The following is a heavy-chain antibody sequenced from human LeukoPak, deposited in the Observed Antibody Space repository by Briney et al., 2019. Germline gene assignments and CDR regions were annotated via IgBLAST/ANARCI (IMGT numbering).Heavy chain of an antibody. J-gene: IGHJ5*02. CDR3: AKDDNYIRFLS. CDR2: ISGSGGNT. CDR1: GLTFSSYG. Sequence: GGSLRLSCAASGLTFSSYGMSWVRQAPGKGLEWVSAISGSGGNTYYADSVKGRFTISRDNSKNTLYLQMNSLRAEDTAVYYCAKDDNYIRFLSWGQGTLVTVSS. V-gene: IGHV3-23*01. D-gene: IGHD3-16*01.